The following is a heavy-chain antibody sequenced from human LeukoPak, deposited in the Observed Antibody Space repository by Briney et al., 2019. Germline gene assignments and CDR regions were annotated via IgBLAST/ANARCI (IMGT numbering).Heavy chain of an antibody. J-gene: IGHJ4*02. D-gene: IGHD3-3*01. Sequence: SETLSLTCTVSGGSISSGSYYWSWIRQPAGKGLEWIGRIYTSGSTNYNPSLESRVTISVDTSKNQFSLKLSSVTAADTAVYYCARGPNDFWSGYYTPYFDYWGQGTLVTVSS. CDR2: IYTSGST. CDR3: ARGPNDFWSGYYTPYFDY. V-gene: IGHV4-61*02. CDR1: GGSISSGSYY.